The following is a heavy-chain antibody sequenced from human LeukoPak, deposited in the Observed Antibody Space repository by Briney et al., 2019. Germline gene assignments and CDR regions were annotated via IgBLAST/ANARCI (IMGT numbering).Heavy chain of an antibody. CDR2: IKEDGSEK. D-gene: IGHD2-21*01. Sequence: RGSLRLSSAPSGFTFSNDWKTWVRQAPGERQEYVVNIKEDGSEKYYVEAVEGRFTISRDNAKNSLYLQMSSLRGDDTAVYYCVRDCGFHTFDYWGQGTLVTVSS. V-gene: IGHV3-7*05. CDR1: GFTFSNDW. CDR3: VRDCGFHTFDY. J-gene: IGHJ4*02.